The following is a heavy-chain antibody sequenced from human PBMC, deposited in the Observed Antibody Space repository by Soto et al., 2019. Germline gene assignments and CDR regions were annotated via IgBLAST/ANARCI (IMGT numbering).Heavy chain of an antibody. D-gene: IGHD2-2*01. J-gene: IGHJ6*02. CDR2: IIPIFGTA. CDR1: GGTFSSYA. V-gene: IGHV1-69*13. Sequence: SVKVSCKASGGTFSSYAISWVRQAPGQGLEWMGGIIPIFGTANYAQKFQGRVTITADESTSTAYMELSSLRSEDTAVYYCARVGTEGCSSTSCYSGAGWYYGMDVWGQGTTVTVSS. CDR3: ARVGTEGCSSTSCYSGAGWYYGMDV.